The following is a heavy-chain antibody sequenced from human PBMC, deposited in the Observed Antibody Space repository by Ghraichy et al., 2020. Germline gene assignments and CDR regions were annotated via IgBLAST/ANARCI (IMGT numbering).Heavy chain of an antibody. V-gene: IGHV3-33*08. CDR2: IWYDGSNK. D-gene: IGHD1-26*01. CDR1: GFTFSSYG. J-gene: IGHJ4*02. CDR3: ARWVWAAPYSGSSLDY. Sequence: GGSLRLSCAASGFTFSSYGMHWVRQAPGKGLEWVAVIWYDGSNKYYADSVKGRFTISRDNSKNTLYLQMNSLRAEDTAVYYCARWVWAAPYSGSSLDYWGQGTLVTVSS.